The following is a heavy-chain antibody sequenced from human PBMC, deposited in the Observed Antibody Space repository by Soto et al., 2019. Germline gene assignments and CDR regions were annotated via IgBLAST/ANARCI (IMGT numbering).Heavy chain of an antibody. CDR1: GFTFSSYN. CDR2: ISDSSSTI. CDR3: ARARRDYGDLTYYFDY. J-gene: IGHJ4*02. Sequence: PGGSLRLSCAASGFTFSSYNMNWVRQAPGKGLEWVSYISDSSSTIYYADSVKGRFTISRDSTKNSLYLQMNSLRAEDTAIYFCARARRDYGDLTYYFDYWGQGTLVTVSS. D-gene: IGHD4-17*01. V-gene: IGHV3-48*01.